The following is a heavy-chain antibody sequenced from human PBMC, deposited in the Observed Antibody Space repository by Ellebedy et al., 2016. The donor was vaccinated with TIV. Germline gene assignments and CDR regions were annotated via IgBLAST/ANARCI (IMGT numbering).Heavy chain of an antibody. V-gene: IGHV3-20*04. J-gene: IGHJ6*02. CDR1: GFTFDDYG. D-gene: IGHD4-17*01. Sequence: GESLKISCAASGFTFDDYGMSWVRQAPGKGLEWVSGINWNGGSTGYADSVKGRFTISRDNAKNSLYLQMNSLRDEDTAVYYCARAYGDYFVNYYYYYGMDVWGQGTTVTVS. CDR2: INWNGGST. CDR3: ARAYGDYFVNYYYYYGMDV.